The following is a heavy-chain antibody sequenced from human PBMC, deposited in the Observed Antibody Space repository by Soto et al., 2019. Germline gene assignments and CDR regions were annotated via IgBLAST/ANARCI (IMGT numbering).Heavy chain of an antibody. CDR2: IHSSGSI. D-gene: IGHD3-22*01. Sequence: SETLSLTCTVSGGSISSDDYYWSWIRQAPGRGLEWIGYIHSSGSIYYNPSLKSRATMSIDAAGNQFSLKVSSVTVADTAVYYCARDLDGLHDDTSGPFPRPGWGQGTLVTV. CDR3: ARDLDGLHDDTSGPFPRPG. J-gene: IGHJ1*01. CDR1: GGSISSDDYY. V-gene: IGHV4-30-4*01.